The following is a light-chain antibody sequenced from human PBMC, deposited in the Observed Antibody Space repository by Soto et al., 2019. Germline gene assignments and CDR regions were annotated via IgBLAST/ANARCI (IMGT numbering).Light chain of an antibody. V-gene: IGKV1-5*01. Sequence: IQMTQSPTTLFASVGGRVTITCLAIQSISSSLEWYQQKTGKAPKLLIYHASSLESGVPSRFSGSGSGTEFTLTISSLPPDDFATYYCQQYNSYSWTFGQGTKVDIK. J-gene: IGKJ1*01. CDR1: QSISSS. CDR2: HAS. CDR3: QQYNSYSWT.